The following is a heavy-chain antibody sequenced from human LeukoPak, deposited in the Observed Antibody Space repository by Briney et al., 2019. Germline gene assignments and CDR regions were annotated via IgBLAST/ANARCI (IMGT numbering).Heavy chain of an antibody. V-gene: IGHV4-34*01. Sequence: PSETLSLTCAVYGGSFSGYYRSWIRQPPGEGLEWIGEINHSGSTNYNPSLKSRVTISVDTSKNQFSLKLSSVTAADTAVYYCARASQGLWFRYWFDPWGQGTLVTVSS. CDR1: GGSFSGYY. D-gene: IGHD3-10*01. J-gene: IGHJ5*02. CDR2: INHSGST. CDR3: ARASQGLWFRYWFDP.